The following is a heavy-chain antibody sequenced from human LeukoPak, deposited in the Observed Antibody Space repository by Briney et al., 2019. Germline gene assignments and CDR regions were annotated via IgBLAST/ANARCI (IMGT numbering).Heavy chain of an antibody. Sequence: ASVKVSCKASGYTFTSYDINWVRQATGQGLEWMGWMNPNSGNTGYAQKFQGRVTMTRNTSISTTYMELSSLRSDDTAVYYCARGTIVVPALHYWGQGTLVTVSS. J-gene: IGHJ4*02. CDR2: MNPNSGNT. V-gene: IGHV1-8*01. CDR1: GYTFTSYD. D-gene: IGHD2-2*01. CDR3: ARGTIVVPALHY.